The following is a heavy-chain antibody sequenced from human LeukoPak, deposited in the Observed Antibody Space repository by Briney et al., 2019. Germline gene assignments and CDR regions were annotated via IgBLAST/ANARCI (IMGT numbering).Heavy chain of an antibody. V-gene: IGHV3-13*01. CDR1: GFTFSSYD. D-gene: IGHD2-2*01. Sequence: GGSLRLSCAASGFTFSSYDMHWVRQATGKGLEWVSAIGTAGDTYYPGSVKGRFTISRENAKNSLYLQMNSLRAGDTAVYYRARGVCSSTSCPKIDYYYYYMDVWGKGTLVTVSS. CDR2: IGTAGDT. CDR3: ARGVCSSTSCPKIDYYYYYMDV. J-gene: IGHJ6*03.